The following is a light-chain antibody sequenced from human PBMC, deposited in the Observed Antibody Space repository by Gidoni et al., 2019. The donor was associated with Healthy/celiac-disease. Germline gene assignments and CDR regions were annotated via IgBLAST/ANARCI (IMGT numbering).Light chain of an antibody. V-gene: IGKV1-5*01. Sequence: DIQMTQSPSTLSASVGDRVTITCRASQSISSWLAWYQRKPGKAPKLLIYDASSLESGVPSRFSGSGSGTEFTLTISSLQPDDFATYYCQQYNSYSPGFGQGTKVEIK. CDR1: QSISSW. CDR3: QQYNSYSPG. CDR2: DAS. J-gene: IGKJ1*01.